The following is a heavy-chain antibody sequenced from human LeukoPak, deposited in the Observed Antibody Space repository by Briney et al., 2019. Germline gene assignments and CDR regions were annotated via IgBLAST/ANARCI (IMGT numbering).Heavy chain of an antibody. D-gene: IGHD1-26*01. Sequence: GSLRLSCAASGFAVSSNHMNWVRQAPGKGLEWVSVIFNGGSTYYADSMKGRFTISRDNSKNTLYLQMNSLRAEDTAVYYCATSIVGLTYDEHFQHWGQGTLVTVSS. J-gene: IGHJ1*01. CDR1: GFAVSSNH. CDR3: ATSIVGLTYDEHFQH. V-gene: IGHV3-53*01. CDR2: IFNGGST.